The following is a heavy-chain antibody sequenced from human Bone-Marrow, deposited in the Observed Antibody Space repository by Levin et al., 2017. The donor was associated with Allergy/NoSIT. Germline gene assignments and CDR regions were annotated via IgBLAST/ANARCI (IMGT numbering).Heavy chain of an antibody. J-gene: IGHJ6*02. V-gene: IGHV1-2*02. CDR3: ARENGEYNYGFYYNNYGMDV. Sequence: SGGSLRLSCKASGSTFSDYYMNWVRQAPGQGLEWMGWINPKSGDTKYAQKFQGRVTVTRDTSISTTYMELSSLRSDDTAVYYCARENGEYNYGFYYNNYGMDVWGQGSTVTVSS. CDR1: GSTFSDYY. CDR2: INPKSGDT. D-gene: IGHD5-18*01.